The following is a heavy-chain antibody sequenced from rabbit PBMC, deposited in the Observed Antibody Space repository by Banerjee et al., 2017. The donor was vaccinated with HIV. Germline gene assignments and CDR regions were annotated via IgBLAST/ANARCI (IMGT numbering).Heavy chain of an antibody. CDR3: ARGGITTTYPYGGMDL. CDR1: GFSFSSSYW. CDR2: IYTGSGST. D-gene: IGHD2-1*01. J-gene: IGHJ3*01. Sequence: QEQLEESGGGLVKPEGSLTLTCTASGFSFSSSYWICWVRQAPGKGLEWIGCIYTGSGSTWYASWARGRFTISKTSSTTVTLQMTSLTAADTATYFCARGGITTTYPYGGMDLWGQGTLVTVS. V-gene: IGHV1S45*01.